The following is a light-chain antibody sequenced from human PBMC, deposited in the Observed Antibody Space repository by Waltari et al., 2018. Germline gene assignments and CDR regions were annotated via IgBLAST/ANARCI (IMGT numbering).Light chain of an antibody. CDR1: SSDIGVHNY. J-gene: IGLJ3*02. CDR2: AVN. CDR3: SSDTTRSSWV. Sequence: QSALPHPTPVSGSPGQSITIFCTGTSSDIGVHNYVSCYPQHPGKATKLMISAVNQRPAGVSARFAGARSGNTASLTSSGLQAEDEAEFYCSSDTTRSSWVFGGGTKLTVL. V-gene: IGLV2-14*03.